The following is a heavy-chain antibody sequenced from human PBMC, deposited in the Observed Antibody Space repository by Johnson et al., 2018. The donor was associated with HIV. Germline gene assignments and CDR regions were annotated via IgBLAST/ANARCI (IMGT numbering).Heavy chain of an antibody. V-gene: IGHV3-30*14. CDR3: TRVLGTINRYKKIDAFDI. D-gene: IGHD1-14*01. Sequence: QMLLVESGGGLVKPGRSLRLSCAASGFTFSRLVMDWVRQAPGKGLEWVALISYDGSYKYYADSVKGRFTNSRDNSKNTLYLQMNSLRAEDTALYYCTRVLGTINRYKKIDAFDIWGQGTMVTVSS. CDR2: ISYDGSYK. CDR1: GFTFSRLV. J-gene: IGHJ3*02.